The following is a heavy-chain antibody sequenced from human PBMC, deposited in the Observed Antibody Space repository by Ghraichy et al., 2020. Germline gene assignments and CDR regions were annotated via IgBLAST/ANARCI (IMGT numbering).Heavy chain of an antibody. J-gene: IGHJ4*02. D-gene: IGHD6-13*01. V-gene: IGHV4-34*01. CDR1: GGSFSGYY. CDR3: ARGAGRFDY. Sequence: SQTLSLTCAVYGGSFSGYYWSWIRQPPGKGLEWIGEINHSGSTNYNPSLKSRVTISVDTSKNQFSLKLSSVTAADTAVYYCARGAGRFDYWGQGTLVTVSS. CDR2: INHSGST.